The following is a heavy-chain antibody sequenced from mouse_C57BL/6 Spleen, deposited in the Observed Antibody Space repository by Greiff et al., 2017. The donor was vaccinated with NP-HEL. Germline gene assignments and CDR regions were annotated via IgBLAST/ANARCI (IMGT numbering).Heavy chain of an antibody. CDR3: ARDLYGGSSDSYWYFEG. J-gene: IGHJ1*03. Sequence: EVKVVESGGGLVKPGGSLKLSCAASGFTFSSYAMSWVRQTPEQRLEWVATISAGGSYTYYPDNLKGRFTISGDTAKNNLYLQMSHLKSEDTAMYYCARDLYGGSSDSYWYFEGGGTGTTVTVAS. CDR1: GFTFSSYA. V-gene: IGHV5-4*01. CDR2: ISAGGSYT. D-gene: IGHD1-1*01.